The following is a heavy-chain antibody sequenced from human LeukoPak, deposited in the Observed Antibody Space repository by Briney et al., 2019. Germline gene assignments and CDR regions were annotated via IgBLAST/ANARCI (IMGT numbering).Heavy chain of an antibody. D-gene: IGHD2-15*01. CDR2: ISYDGSNK. V-gene: IGHV3-30*04. Sequence: GRSRRLSCVASGFTSSYAMHWVRQAPGKGLGWVAVISYDGSNKYYADSVKGRFTISRDNSKNTLYLQMNSLRAEDTAVYYCARFLYNCSGGSCYFDYWGQGTLVTVSS. J-gene: IGHJ4*02. CDR1: GFTSSYA. CDR3: ARFLYNCSGGSCYFDY.